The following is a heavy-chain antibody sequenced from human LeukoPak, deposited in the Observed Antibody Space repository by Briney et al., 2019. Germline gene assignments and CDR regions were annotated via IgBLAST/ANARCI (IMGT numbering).Heavy chain of an antibody. CDR1: GFTVRSNY. CDR2: IYNDGRT. V-gene: IGHV3-53*01. Sequence: GGSLRLSCAASGFTVRSNYMSWFRQAPGKGLEWASVIYNDGRTYYADSVKGRFIISKDNSKNTLYLQMNNLRADDTAVYYCARESGYAVGDFWGRGTLVTVSS. J-gene: IGHJ4*02. D-gene: IGHD5-12*01. CDR3: ARESGYAVGDF.